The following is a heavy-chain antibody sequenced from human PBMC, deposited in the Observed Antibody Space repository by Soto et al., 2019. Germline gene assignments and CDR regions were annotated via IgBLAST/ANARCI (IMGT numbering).Heavy chain of an antibody. CDR1: GFTFSNYA. CDR2: VSSTGTSP. V-gene: IGHV3-23*01. J-gene: IGHJ3*01. CDR3: AKARPSGGYYYVEAFDV. D-gene: IGHD3-22*01. Sequence: EVQLLESGGRLIQPGGSLRLSCSASGFTFSNYAMSWVRQSPGKGLEWVSAVSSTGTSPYYAGSVQGRFTISRDNSKNMFYLQMKSLRAEDPAIYYCAKARPSGGYYYVEAFDVWGQGTMVTVSS.